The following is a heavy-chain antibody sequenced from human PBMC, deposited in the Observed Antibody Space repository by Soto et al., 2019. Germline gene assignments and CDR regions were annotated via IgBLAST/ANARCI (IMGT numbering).Heavy chain of an antibody. CDR2: ISAYNGNT. CDR3: ARAVGYSYGFDY. J-gene: IGHJ4*02. CDR1: GYTFASYG. V-gene: IGHV1-18*01. Sequence: QVQLVQSGAEVRRPGASVKVACKASGYTFASYGISWVRQAPGQGLEWMGWISAYNGNTNYAHKLQGRVTMTTETSTTTAYMELRSLRSDDTAVYYCARAVGYSYGFDYWGQGTLVTVSS. D-gene: IGHD5-18*01.